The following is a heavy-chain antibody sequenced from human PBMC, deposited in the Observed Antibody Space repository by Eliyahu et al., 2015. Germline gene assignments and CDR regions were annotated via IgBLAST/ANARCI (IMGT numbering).Heavy chain of an antibody. D-gene: IGHD3-10*01. CDR3: AHRRYFGSGSYLEH. CDR1: GFSIRTSGMG. Sequence: QITLKESGPTLVKPTQTLTLTCTFSGFSIRTSGMGVGWIRQSPGKALGWLALIYWDDDKRYTPSLKSRLTITKDSSKHQVVLTMINLDPVDTGTYYCAHRRYFGSGSYLEHWGPGIAVTVSS. J-gene: IGHJ4*02. CDR2: IYWDDDK. V-gene: IGHV2-5*02.